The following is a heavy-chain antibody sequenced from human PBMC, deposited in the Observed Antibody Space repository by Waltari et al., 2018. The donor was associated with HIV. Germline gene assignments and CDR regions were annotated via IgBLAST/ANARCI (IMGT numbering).Heavy chain of an antibody. CDR3: ARGRQLIVGATLDY. CDR1: GGSFSGYY. Sequence: QVQLQQWGAGLLKPSETLSLTCAVYGGSFSGYYWSWIRQPPGKGLEWIGEINHSGSTNYNPSLKSRVTISVDTSKNQFSLKLSSVTAADTAVYYCARGRQLIVGATLDYWGQGTLVTVSS. CDR2: INHSGST. J-gene: IGHJ4*02. V-gene: IGHV4-34*01. D-gene: IGHD1-26*01.